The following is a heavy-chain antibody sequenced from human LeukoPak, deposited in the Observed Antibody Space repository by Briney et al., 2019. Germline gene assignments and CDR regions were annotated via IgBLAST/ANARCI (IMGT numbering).Heavy chain of an antibody. Sequence: ASVKVSCKASGYTFTSYYMHWVRQAPGQGLEWMGIINPSGGSTSYAQKFQGRVTMTRDTSTSTVYIELSSLRSEDPAVYYCARGPTMAAAGAEYFQHWGQGTLVNVSS. CDR2: INPSGGST. CDR1: GYTFTSYY. J-gene: IGHJ1*01. CDR3: ARGPTMAAAGAEYFQH. V-gene: IGHV1-46*01. D-gene: IGHD6-13*01.